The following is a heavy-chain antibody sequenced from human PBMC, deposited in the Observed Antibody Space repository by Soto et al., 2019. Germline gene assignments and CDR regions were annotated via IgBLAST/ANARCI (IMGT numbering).Heavy chain of an antibody. CDR3: ATITYGDSAVAY. D-gene: IGHD4-17*01. J-gene: IGHJ1*01. Sequence: QVQLQQWGAGLLEPSETLSLSCGVYDESLTGYYWTWIRQPPGKSLEWIGEISHLGGTNFSPSLRGRVSXXVXPSPTLFSLTTPSVTAADPALYYCATITYGDSAVAYWGQGTLVTVSS. CDR2: ISHLGGT. V-gene: IGHV4-34*02. CDR1: DESLTGYY.